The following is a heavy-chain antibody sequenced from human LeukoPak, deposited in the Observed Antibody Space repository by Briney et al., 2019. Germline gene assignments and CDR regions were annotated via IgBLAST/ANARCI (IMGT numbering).Heavy chain of an antibody. D-gene: IGHD3-22*01. CDR3: ARDGYYDSSGYYPIDY. J-gene: IGHJ4*02. V-gene: IGHV4-59*01. Sequence: SETLSFTCTVSGGSISSYYWSWIRQPPGKGLEWIGYIYYSGSTNYNPSLKSRVTISVDTSKNQFSLKLSSVTAADTAVYYCARDGYYDSSGYYPIDYWGQGTLVTVSS. CDR1: GGSISSYY. CDR2: IYYSGST.